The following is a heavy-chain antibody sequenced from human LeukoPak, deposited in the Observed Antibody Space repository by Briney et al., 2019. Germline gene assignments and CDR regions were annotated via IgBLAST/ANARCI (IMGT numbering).Heavy chain of an antibody. CDR2: IDAGGST. Sequence: SQTLSLTCTVSGGSISSGGSIGSFYWSWIRQPAGKGLEWIGRIDAGGSTNYNPSLRGRVTISVDTSKNQFSLRLISVTAADTAVYYCARGDSRFGESQGCWGQGTLVTVSS. CDR3: ARGDSRFGESQGC. CDR1: GGSISSGGSIGSFY. D-gene: IGHD3-10*01. V-gene: IGHV4-61*02. J-gene: IGHJ4*02.